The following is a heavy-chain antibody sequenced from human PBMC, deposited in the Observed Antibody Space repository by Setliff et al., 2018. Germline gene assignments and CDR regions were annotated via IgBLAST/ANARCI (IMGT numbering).Heavy chain of an antibody. Sequence: GGSLRLSCAASGFTFSCYEMNWVRQAPGKGLEWVSYISSSVSTIYYADSVKGRFTISRDNAKNSLYLQMNSLRAEDTAVYYCARDQFYYDSSGYYKGNVDYWGQGTLVTVSS. CDR1: GFTFSCYE. J-gene: IGHJ4*02. D-gene: IGHD3-22*01. CDR2: ISSSVSTI. V-gene: IGHV3-48*03. CDR3: ARDQFYYDSSGYYKGNVDY.